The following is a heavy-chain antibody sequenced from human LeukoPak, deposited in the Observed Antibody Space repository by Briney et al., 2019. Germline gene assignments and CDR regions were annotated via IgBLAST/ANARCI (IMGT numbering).Heavy chain of an antibody. D-gene: IGHD6-13*01. CDR1: GGPFRVYY. CDR2: INHSGST. V-gene: IGHV4-34*01. CDR3: ARGGVSSWPAKGIRGYNWFGP. J-gene: IGHJ5*02. Sequence: PSDTLSLTCSVCGGPFRVYYWRCIRQPPGKGLEWIGEINHSGSTNYKPSLKSRVNISVDTSKNQFSLKLSSVTVADTAVYYCARGGVSSWPAKGIRGYNWFGPWGQGTLVTVSS.